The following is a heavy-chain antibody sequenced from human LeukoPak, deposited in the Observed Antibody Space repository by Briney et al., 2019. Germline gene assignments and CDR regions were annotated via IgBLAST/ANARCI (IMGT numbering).Heavy chain of an antibody. CDR2: ISYDGTYK. Sequence: GRSLRLSCVASGFTFSNYAIHWVRQAPGKGLEWVTVISYDGTYKYYAESVKGRFTISRDNSHNTLYLQINSLRPEDTAVYYCVKGHLIYRLLDYWGQGTLVTVSS. V-gene: IGHV3-30*04. CDR3: VKGHLIYRLLDY. J-gene: IGHJ4*02. D-gene: IGHD4-11*01. CDR1: GFTFSNYA.